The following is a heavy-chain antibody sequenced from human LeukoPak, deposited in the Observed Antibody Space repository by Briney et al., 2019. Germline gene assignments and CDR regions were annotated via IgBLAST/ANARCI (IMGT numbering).Heavy chain of an antibody. Sequence: GGSLRLSCAASGVTFSSYGMHWVRQAPGKGLGWVAVISYDGSNTYYADSVKGRFPIYRDNSKNMLYLQMHSIRAEDTAVYYCAKDKGIAAAGTNLLTATQTYYYYYGMDAWGQGTTVTVSS. CDR3: AKDKGIAAAGTNLLTATQTYYYYYGMDA. CDR1: GVTFSSYG. V-gene: IGHV3-30*18. J-gene: IGHJ6*02. D-gene: IGHD6-13*01. CDR2: ISYDGSNT.